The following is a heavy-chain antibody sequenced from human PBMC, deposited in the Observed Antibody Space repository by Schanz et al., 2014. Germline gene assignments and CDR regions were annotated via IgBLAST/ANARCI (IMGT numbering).Heavy chain of an antibody. J-gene: IGHJ6*02. D-gene: IGHD3-10*01. CDR1: GFSFSSYS. V-gene: IGHV3-48*04. CDR2: IDGKSTTV. Sequence: EADLVESGGGLIQRGESLRLSCSASGFSFSSYSMNWVRQAPGKGLEWLSYIDGKSTTVYYADSVKGRFTVSRDNAKKTLSLQMISLRAEDTAVYYCARDFDDRRGYGSGYCLGDCMDVWGQGTTVNVSS. CDR3: ARDFDDRRGYGSGYCLGDCMDV.